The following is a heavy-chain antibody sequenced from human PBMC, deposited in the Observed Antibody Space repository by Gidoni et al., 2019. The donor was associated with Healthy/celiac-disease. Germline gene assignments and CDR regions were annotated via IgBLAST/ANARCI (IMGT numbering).Heavy chain of an antibody. CDR2: ISSSGSAM. J-gene: IGHJ4*02. Sequence: QVQLVESGGGLVKPGWSLRLSCAASGFTFSDYYRNWIRQAPGKGLEWVSYISSSGSAMYYEGTVKGRCTISRDNAKNALYLQRNSLRAEDTAVYYCAREDDYGDYWGQGTLVTVSS. V-gene: IGHV3-11*01. CDR3: AREDDYGDY. CDR1: GFTFSDYY.